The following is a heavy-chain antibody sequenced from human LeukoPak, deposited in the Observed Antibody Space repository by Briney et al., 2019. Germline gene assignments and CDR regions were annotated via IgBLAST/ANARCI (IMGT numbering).Heavy chain of an antibody. Sequence: GASVKVPCKASGYTFTSYAMNWVRQAPGQGLEWMGWIYTNTGNPTYAQGFTGRFVFSLDTSVSTAYLQISSIKAEDTAVYYCAREYSYGRDAFDIWGQGTMVTVSS. V-gene: IGHV7-4-1*02. J-gene: IGHJ3*02. CDR3: AREYSYGRDAFDI. D-gene: IGHD5-18*01. CDR1: GYTFTSYA. CDR2: IYTNTGNP.